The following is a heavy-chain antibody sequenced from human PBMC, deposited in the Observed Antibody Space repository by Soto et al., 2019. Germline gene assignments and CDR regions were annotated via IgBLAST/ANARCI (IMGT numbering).Heavy chain of an antibody. CDR1: GFRFSSYS. J-gene: IGHJ6*02. CDR3: ARDGLPMVPGDV. Sequence: PGGSLRLSCAASGFRFSSYSMEWVRQAPGKGLEWVSFISSSGSYTYYADSVKGRFTISRDNAKNSLYLQMNSLRAEDTAVYYCARDGLPMVPGDVWGQGTTVTVSS. D-gene: IGHD3-10*01. V-gene: IGHV3-21*01. CDR2: ISSSGSYT.